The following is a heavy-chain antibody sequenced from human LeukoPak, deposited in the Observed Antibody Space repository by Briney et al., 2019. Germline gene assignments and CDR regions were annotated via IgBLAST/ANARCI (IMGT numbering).Heavy chain of an antibody. V-gene: IGHV4-34*01. Sequence: PSETLSLTCAVFGGSFSGYSWSWIRQPPGKGLEWIGEIKHSGSSNYNPSLKSRVTISVDTSKNQFSLNLSSVTAADTAVYYCARSGDSSGYSRLIWGQGTMVTVSS. CDR2: IKHSGSS. D-gene: IGHD3-22*01. CDR1: GGSFSGYS. CDR3: ARSGDSSGYSRLI. J-gene: IGHJ3*02.